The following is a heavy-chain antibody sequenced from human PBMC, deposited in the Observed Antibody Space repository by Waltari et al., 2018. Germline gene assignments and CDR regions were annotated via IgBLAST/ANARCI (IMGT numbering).Heavy chain of an antibody. CDR2: IFQGGST. D-gene: IGHD6-6*01. CDR1: GYSISRGYY. Sequence: QVQLQESGPGLVKPSETLSLTCAVSGYSISRGYYWSWIRQPPGKGLEWIGSIFQGGSTYYNPSLKSRVTISADTSKNQFSLKLSSVTAADTAVYYCARGAVWYSSSSFYFLYWGLGTLVTVSS. CDR3: ARGAVWYSSSSFYFLY. J-gene: IGHJ4*02. V-gene: IGHV4-38-2*01.